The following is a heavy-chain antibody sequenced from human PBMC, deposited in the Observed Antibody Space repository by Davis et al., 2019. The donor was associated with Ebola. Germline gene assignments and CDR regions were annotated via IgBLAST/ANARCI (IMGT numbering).Heavy chain of an antibody. V-gene: IGHV3-48*03. D-gene: IGHD1-1*01. CDR2: ISSSGSAI. CDR1: GFTSSSFE. CDR3: ARQGTGTGMDV. Sequence: GESLKISCAASGFTSSSFEMNWVRQAPGKGLEWVSYISSSGSAIYYADPVKGRFTISRDNAKNSLYLQMNSLRVEDTAVYYCARQGTGTGMDVWGQGTTVTVSS. J-gene: IGHJ6*02.